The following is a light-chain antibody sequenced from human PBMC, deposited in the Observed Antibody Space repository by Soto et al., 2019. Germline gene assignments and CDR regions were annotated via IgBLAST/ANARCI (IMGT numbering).Light chain of an antibody. V-gene: IGLV2-14*03. CDR3: SSYISTSILVV. Sequence: QSALTQPASVSGSPGQSVTISCTGTSNDVSGYNYVSWYQHHPGKAPKVIIYDVSDRPSGISNRFSGSKSGNTASLTISGLQADDEADYYCSSYISTSILVVFGGGTKLTVL. CDR1: SNDVSGYNY. CDR2: DVS. J-gene: IGLJ2*01.